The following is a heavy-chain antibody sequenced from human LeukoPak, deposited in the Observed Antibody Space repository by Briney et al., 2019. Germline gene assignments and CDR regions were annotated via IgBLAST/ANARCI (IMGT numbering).Heavy chain of an antibody. D-gene: IGHD6-19*01. Sequence: MTGGSLRLSCAASGFTFSSYSMNWVRQAPGKGLEWVSSISSSSSYIYYADSVKGRFTISRDNAKNSLYLQMNSLRAEDTAVYYCARGRYSSGWTPLDYWGQGTLVTVSS. V-gene: IGHV3-21*01. J-gene: IGHJ4*02. CDR1: GFTFSSYS. CDR3: ARGRYSSGWTPLDY. CDR2: ISSSSSYI.